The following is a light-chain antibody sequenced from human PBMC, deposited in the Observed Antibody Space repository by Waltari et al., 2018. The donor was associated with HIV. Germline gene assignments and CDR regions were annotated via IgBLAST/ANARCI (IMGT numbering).Light chain of an antibody. CDR3: QQYNIWPPET. J-gene: IGKJ1*01. Sequence: EIVMTQSPATLSMSPGERATLSCRASQSVSNSLAWYQQKPGQAPRLLIYDASTRATGIPARFSGSGSGTEFTLTISSLQSEDFAVYFCQQYNIWPPETFGQGTNVEIK. CDR1: QSVSNS. CDR2: DAS. V-gene: IGKV3-15*01.